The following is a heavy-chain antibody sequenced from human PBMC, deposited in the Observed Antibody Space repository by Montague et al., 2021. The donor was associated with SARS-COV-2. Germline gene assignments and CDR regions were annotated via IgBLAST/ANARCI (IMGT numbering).Heavy chain of an antibody. V-gene: IGHV4-39*01. CDR3: VRSRAKRYFDWTKLYGHVKPYYFDY. CDR2: IYYSGST. Sequence: SETLSLTCTVSGGSISSSSYYWGWIRQPPGKGLEWIGRIYYSGSTYYNPSLKSRVTISVDTSKNQFSLKLSSVTAADTAVYYCVRSRAKRYFDWTKLYGHVKPYYFDYWGQGTLVTVSS. CDR1: GGSISSSSYY. J-gene: IGHJ4*02. D-gene: IGHD3-9*01.